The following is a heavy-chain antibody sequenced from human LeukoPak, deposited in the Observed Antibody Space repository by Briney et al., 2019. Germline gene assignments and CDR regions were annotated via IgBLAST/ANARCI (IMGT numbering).Heavy chain of an antibody. Sequence: GGSLRLSCAASGFTFSSYWMHWVRQAPGKGLVWVSRINSDGSSTSYADSVKGRFTISRDNAKNTLYLQMNSLSADDTAVYYCAGGRSGTYYDYCGQGTLVTVSS. V-gene: IGHV3-74*01. D-gene: IGHD1-26*01. CDR2: INSDGSST. CDR3: AGGRSGTYYDY. J-gene: IGHJ4*02. CDR1: GFTFSSYW.